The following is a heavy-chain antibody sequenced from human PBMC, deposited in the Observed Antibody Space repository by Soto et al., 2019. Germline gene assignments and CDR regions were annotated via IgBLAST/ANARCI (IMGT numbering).Heavy chain of an antibody. D-gene: IGHD3-10*01. CDR3: AKGGSGSYSNAFDI. V-gene: IGHV3-21*06. J-gene: IGHJ3*02. CDR2: LSSSSSSK. Sequence: PGGSLRLSCAASGFTFSKYRMNWVRQAPGKGLEWVSYLSSSSSSKFYADSVKDRFTISRDNAKSLLYLQMNSLRAEDTAVYYCAKGGSGSYSNAFDIWGQGTMVTVSS. CDR1: GFTFSKYR.